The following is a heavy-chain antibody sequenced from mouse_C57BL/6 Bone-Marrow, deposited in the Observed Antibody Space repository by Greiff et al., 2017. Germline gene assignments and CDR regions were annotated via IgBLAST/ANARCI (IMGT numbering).Heavy chain of an antibody. CDR1: GYTFTSYW. J-gene: IGHJ4*01. V-gene: IGHV1-74*01. CDR3: AVGGYEYDCYAMDY. D-gene: IGHD2-4*01. Sequence: QVQLQQPGAELVKPGASVKVSCKASGYTFTSYWMHWVKQRPGQGLEWIGRIHPSDSDTNYNQKFKGKATLTVDKSSSTAYMQLSSLTSEDSAVYYCAVGGYEYDCYAMDYWGQGTSVTVSS. CDR2: IHPSDSDT.